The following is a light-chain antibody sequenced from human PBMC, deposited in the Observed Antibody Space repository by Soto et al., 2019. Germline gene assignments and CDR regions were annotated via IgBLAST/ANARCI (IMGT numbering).Light chain of an antibody. CDR1: SSDVGSYNL. CDR3: CSYVGNSAWV. CDR2: DGS. V-gene: IGLV2-23*01. Sequence: QSALPQPASLSGSPGQSITISCSGTSSDVGSYNLVSWYQQHPGKAPKLLIYDGSKRPSGVSNRFSESKSGNTASLTISGLQAEDEADYYCCSYVGNSAWVFGSGTKVTVL. J-gene: IGLJ1*01.